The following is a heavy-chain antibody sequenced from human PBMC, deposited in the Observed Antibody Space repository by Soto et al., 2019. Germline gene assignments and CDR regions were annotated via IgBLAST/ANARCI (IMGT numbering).Heavy chain of an antibody. CDR1: GGSFSGYY. Sequence: PSETLSLTCAVYGGSFSGYYWSWIRQPPGKGLEWIGEINHSGSTNHNPSLKSRVTISVDTSKNQFSLKLSSVTAADTAVYYCASLGYYDSSGYNHYYYYGMDVWGQGTTVTVSS. J-gene: IGHJ6*02. V-gene: IGHV4-34*01. CDR2: INHSGST. D-gene: IGHD3-22*01. CDR3: ASLGYYDSSGYNHYYYYGMDV.